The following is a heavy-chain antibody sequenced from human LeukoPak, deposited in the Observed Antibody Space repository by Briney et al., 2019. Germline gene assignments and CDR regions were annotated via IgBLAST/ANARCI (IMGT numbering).Heavy chain of an antibody. CDR1: GGSISSSSYY. Sequence: SETLSLTCTVSGGSISSSSYYWGWIRQPPGKGLEWIGSIYYSGSTYYNPSLKSRVTISVDTSKNQFSLKLSSVTAADTAVYYCARMGELLGLVSDYWGQETLVTVSS. V-gene: IGHV4-39*01. CDR2: IYYSGST. J-gene: IGHJ4*02. CDR3: ARMGELLGLVSDY. D-gene: IGHD1-26*01.